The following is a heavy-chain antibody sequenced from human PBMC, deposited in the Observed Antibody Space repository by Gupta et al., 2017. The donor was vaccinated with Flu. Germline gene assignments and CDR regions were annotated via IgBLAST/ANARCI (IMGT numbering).Heavy chain of an antibody. D-gene: IGHD6-13*01. CDR3: ARGLIDSSSWYSHYFDY. V-gene: IGHV3-13*04. Sequence: EVQLVESGGGLVQPGGSLRLSCAASGFTFSSYDMHWVRQATGKGLEWVSAIGTAGDTYYPGSVKGRFTISRENAKNSLYLQMNSLRAGDTAVYYCARGLIDSSSWYSHYFDYWGQGTLVTVSS. J-gene: IGHJ4*02. CDR2: IGTAGDT. CDR1: GFTFSSYD.